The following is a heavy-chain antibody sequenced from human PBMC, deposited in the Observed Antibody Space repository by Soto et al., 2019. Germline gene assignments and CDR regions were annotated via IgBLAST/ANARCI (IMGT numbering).Heavy chain of an antibody. CDR1: GYTFTGYY. Sequence: GASVKVSCKAPGYTFTGYYMHWVRQAPGQGLEWMGWINPNSGGTNYAQKFQGRVTMTRDTSISTAYMELSRLRSDDTAVYYCAREKVVNTAMVSGMDVWGQGTTVTVSS. CDR3: AREKVVNTAMVSGMDV. D-gene: IGHD5-18*01. CDR2: INPNSGGT. J-gene: IGHJ6*02. V-gene: IGHV1-2*02.